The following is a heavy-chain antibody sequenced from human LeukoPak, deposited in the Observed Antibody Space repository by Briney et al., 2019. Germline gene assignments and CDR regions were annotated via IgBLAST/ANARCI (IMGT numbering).Heavy chain of an antibody. V-gene: IGHV3-23*01. Sequence: GGSLRLSCAASGVTFSSYAMSWVRQAPGQGLEWVSVISGSGGSTYYADSVKGRFTISRDSSKNTLYLQINSLRAEDTAVYYCAKYLPNQLLKDWGQGTLVTVSS. CDR2: ISGSGGST. CDR1: GVTFSSYA. J-gene: IGHJ4*02. CDR3: AKYLPNQLLKD. D-gene: IGHD2-2*01.